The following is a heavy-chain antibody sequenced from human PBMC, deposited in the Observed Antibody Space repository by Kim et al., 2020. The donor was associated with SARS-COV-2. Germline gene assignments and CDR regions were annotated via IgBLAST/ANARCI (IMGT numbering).Heavy chain of an antibody. Sequence: GRFTISRDDSKNSLYLQMNSLKTEDTAVYYCARVSRVLRYFDWPEGAFDIWGQGTMVTVSS. D-gene: IGHD3-9*01. V-gene: IGHV3-72*01. CDR3: ARVSRVLRYFDWPEGAFDI. J-gene: IGHJ3*02.